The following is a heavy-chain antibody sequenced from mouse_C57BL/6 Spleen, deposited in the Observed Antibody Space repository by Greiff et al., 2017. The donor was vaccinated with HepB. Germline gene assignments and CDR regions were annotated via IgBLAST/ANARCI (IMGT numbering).Heavy chain of an antibody. CDR2: IWRGGST. CDR1: GFSLTSYG. Sequence: QVQLQQSGPGLVQPSQSLSITCTVSGFSLTSYGVHWVRQSPGKGLEWLGVIWRGGSTDYNAAFMSRLSITKDNSKSQVFFKMNSLQADDTAIYYCAIYGSSYHWYFDFWGTGTTVTVSS. D-gene: IGHD1-1*01. V-gene: IGHV2-5*01. J-gene: IGHJ1*03. CDR3: AIYGSSYHWYFDF.